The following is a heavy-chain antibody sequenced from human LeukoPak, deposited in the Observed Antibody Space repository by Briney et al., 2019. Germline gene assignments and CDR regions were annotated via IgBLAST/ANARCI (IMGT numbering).Heavy chain of an antibody. V-gene: IGHV1-69*04. CDR1: GGTFSSYA. D-gene: IGHD3-10*01. J-gene: IGHJ5*02. CDR2: TIPILGIA. CDR3: ARDLRRITMDPNWFDP. Sequence: ASVKVSCKASGGTFSSYAISWVRQAPGQGLEWMGRTIPILGIANYAQKFQGRVTITADKSTSTAYMELSSLRSEDTAVYYCARDLRRITMDPNWFDPWGQGTLVTVSS.